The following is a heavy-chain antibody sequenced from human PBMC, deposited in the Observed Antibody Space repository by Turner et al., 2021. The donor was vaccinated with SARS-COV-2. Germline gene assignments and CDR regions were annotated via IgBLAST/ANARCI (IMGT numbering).Heavy chain of an antibody. J-gene: IGHJ4*02. Sequence: QVQLVQSGAEVKKPGASVQVSCKVSGYTLIELSMHWVRQAPGKGLELMGGFDPEDGETIYAQKFQGRVTMTEDTSTDTAYMGLSSLRSEDTAVYYCATGYAYCGGDCSIDYWGQGTLVTVSS. CDR1: GYTLIELS. CDR3: ATGYAYCGGDCSIDY. V-gene: IGHV1-24*01. D-gene: IGHD2-21*02. CDR2: FDPEDGET.